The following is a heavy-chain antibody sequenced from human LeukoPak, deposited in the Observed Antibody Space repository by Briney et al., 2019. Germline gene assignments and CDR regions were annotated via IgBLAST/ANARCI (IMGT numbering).Heavy chain of an antibody. Sequence: GGCLRLSCAASGFTFSSYWMHWVRKAPGKGLVWVSRINSDGISTSYADSVKGRFTISRDNAKNTLYLQMNSLRAEDTAVYYCVADCYGDCIDWGQGTLVTVSS. J-gene: IGHJ4*02. V-gene: IGHV3-74*01. CDR1: GFTFSSYW. CDR2: INSDGIST. D-gene: IGHD4-17*01. CDR3: VADCYGDCID.